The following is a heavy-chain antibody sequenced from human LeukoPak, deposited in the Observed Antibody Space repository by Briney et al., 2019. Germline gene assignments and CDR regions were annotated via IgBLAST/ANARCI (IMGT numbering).Heavy chain of an antibody. Sequence: GASVKVSCKASGYTFTGYYMHWVRQAPGQGLEWMGWINPNSGGTNYAQKFQGRVTMTRDTSISTAYMELSRLRSDDTAVYYCARDSSNHHYDFWSGYSDGDYWGQGTLVTVSS. CDR3: ARDSSNHHYDFWSGYSDGDY. CDR1: GYTFTGYY. D-gene: IGHD3-3*01. V-gene: IGHV1-2*02. J-gene: IGHJ4*02. CDR2: INPNSGGT.